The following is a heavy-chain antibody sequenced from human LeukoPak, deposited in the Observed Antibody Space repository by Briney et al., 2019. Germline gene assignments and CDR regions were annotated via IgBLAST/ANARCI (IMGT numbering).Heavy chain of an antibody. CDR2: IYHSGST. D-gene: IGHD3-10*01. CDR3: ARDARYCAGSYYDY. V-gene: IGHV4-4*02. Sequence: SGTLSLTCAVSGGSISSSNWWSWVRQPPGKGLEWIGEIYHSGSTNYNPSLKSRVTISVDKSKNQFSLKLSSVTAADTAVYYCARDARYCAGSYYDYWGQGTLVTVSS. CDR1: GGSISSSNW. J-gene: IGHJ4*02.